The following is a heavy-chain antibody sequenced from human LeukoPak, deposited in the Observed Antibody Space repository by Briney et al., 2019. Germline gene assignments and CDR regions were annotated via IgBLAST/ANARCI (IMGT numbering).Heavy chain of an antibody. V-gene: IGHV1-2*02. CDR3: ARVERYYYGSGPPDV. Sequence: GASVTVSCKASGYTFTGYYMHWVRQAPGQGLEWMGWINPNSGGTNYAQKFQGRVTMTRDTSISTAYMELSRLRSDDTAVYYCARVERYYYGSGPPDVWGKGTTVTISS. J-gene: IGHJ6*04. CDR1: GYTFTGYY. CDR2: INPNSGGT. D-gene: IGHD3-10*01.